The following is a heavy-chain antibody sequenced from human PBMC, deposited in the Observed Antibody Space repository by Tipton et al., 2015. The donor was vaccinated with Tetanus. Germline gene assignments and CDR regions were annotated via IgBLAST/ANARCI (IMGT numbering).Heavy chain of an antibody. Sequence: GLVKPSETLSLTCSVLGGSVNSDYWSWIRQFPGRELEWIGYMYHSGATNYNPSLKSRVTLSVDTSKTRFSLELTSVTAADTAIYYCAGGYRGYEYYFDLWGLGTRVTVSS. CDR3: AGGYRGYEYYFDL. V-gene: IGHV4-59*02. J-gene: IGHJ4*02. CDR1: GGSVNSDY. D-gene: IGHD5-12*01. CDR2: MYHSGAT.